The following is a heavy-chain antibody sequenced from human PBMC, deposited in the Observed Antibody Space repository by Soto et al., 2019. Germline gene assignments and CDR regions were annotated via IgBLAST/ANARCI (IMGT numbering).Heavy chain of an antibody. J-gene: IGHJ4*02. CDR2: IHASGST. Sequence: QLQLQESGPGLVKPSETLSLTCAVSGDSISSRSSITSRTLYWGWIRQAPGKGLEWIGTIHASGSTYYNPSLRSRVTTSVDMSRNQFSLRLSSVTAADTAVYYCARHGGTGAAGTFDSWGQGTLVTVSS. CDR1: GDSISSRSSITSRTLY. D-gene: IGHD6-13*01. V-gene: IGHV4-39*01. CDR3: ARHGGTGAAGTFDS.